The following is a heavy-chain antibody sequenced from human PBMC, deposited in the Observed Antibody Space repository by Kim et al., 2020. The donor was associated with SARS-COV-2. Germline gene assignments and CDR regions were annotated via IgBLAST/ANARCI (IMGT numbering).Heavy chain of an antibody. CDR1: GYTFTSYD. CDR2: MNPNSGNT. J-gene: IGHJ5*02. CDR3: ARGGTGSWYLSLYNWFDP. V-gene: IGHV1-8*01. D-gene: IGHD6-13*01. Sequence: ASVKVSCKASGYTFTSYDINWVRQATGQGLEWMGWMNPNSGNTGYAQKFQGRVTMTRNTSISTAYMELSSLRSEDTAVYYCARGGTGSWYLSLYNWFDPWGQGTLVTVSS.